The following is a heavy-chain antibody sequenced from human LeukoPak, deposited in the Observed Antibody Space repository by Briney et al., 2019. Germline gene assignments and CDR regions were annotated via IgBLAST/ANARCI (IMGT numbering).Heavy chain of an antibody. CDR1: GFTFSSYA. CDR2: ISSNGGST. J-gene: IGHJ4*02. D-gene: IGHD1-14*01. V-gene: IGHV3-64D*09. Sequence: GGSLRLSCSASGFTFSSYAMHWVRQSPGKGLEYVSAISSNGGSTYYADSVKGRFTISRDNSKNTLYLQMSSLRAEDTAVYYCVKPQPGGGFDYWGQGTLVTVSS. CDR3: VKPQPGGGFDY.